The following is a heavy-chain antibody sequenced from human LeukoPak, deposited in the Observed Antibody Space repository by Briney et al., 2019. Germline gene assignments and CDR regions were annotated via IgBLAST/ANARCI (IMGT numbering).Heavy chain of an antibody. D-gene: IGHD6-13*01. J-gene: IGHJ4*02. CDR1: GFTFSGSG. V-gene: IGHV3-73*01. CDR2: MRNKPNKNAT. Sequence: GGSLRLSCAASGFTFSGSGFHWVRQASGKGLEWVGHMRNKPNKNATAYTASVRGRFTISRDDSKNTAYLQMNSLQTEDTAVYYCATGIAAPGTDYWGQGTLVTVSS. CDR3: ATGIAAPGTDY.